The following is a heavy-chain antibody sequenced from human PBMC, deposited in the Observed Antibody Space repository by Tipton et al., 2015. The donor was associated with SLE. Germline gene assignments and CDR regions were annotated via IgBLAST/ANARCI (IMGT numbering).Heavy chain of an antibody. CDR2: ISYDGSNK. Sequence: SLRLSCAASGFTFSSYAMHWVRQAPGKGLEWVAVISYDGSNKYYADSVKGRFTISRDNSKNTLHLQMNSLRAEDTAVYYCASELIQDYFDYWGQGTLVTVSS. V-gene: IGHV3-30*04. CDR1: GFTFSSYA. J-gene: IGHJ4*02. CDR3: ASELIQDYFDY.